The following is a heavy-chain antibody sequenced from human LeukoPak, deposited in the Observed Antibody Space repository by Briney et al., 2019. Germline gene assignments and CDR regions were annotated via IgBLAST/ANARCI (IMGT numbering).Heavy chain of an antibody. CDR1: GYTFSNYV. CDR2: ISTYTGDS. D-gene: IGHD4-17*01. Sequence: ASVKVSCKTSGYTFSNYVLTWVRQAPGQGLEWMGRISTYTGDSNYAQKFHDRTTMTTDTSTSTAYMELRNLSSDDTAVYYCARTMTTMTTHGELDFWGQGTLVTVSS. V-gene: IGHV1-18*01. J-gene: IGHJ4*02. CDR3: ARTMTTMTTHGELDF.